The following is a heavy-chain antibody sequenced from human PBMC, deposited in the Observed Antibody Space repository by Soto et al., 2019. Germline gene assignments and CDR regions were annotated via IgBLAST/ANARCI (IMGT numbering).Heavy chain of an antibody. CDR2: IYSGGST. V-gene: IGHV3-66*01. CDR3: ARDLGYSGYDSRYFDY. J-gene: IGHJ4*02. Sequence: GGSLRLSCAASGFTVSSNYMSWVRQAPGKGLEWVSVIYSGGSTYYADSVKGRFTNSRDNSKNTLYLQMNSLRAEDTAVYYCARDLGYSGYDSRYFDYWGQGTLVTVSS. D-gene: IGHD5-12*01. CDR1: GFTVSSNY.